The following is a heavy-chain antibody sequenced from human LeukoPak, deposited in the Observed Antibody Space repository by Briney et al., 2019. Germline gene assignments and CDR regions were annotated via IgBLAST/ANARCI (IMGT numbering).Heavy chain of an antibody. CDR3: ARRPIAAAANNWFDP. Sequence: PSETLSLTCTVSGGSISSSSHYWGWIRQPPGRGLEWIGSIYYSGSTYYNPSLKSRVTISVDTSKNQFSLKLSSVTAADTAVYYCARRPIAAAANNWFDPWGQGTLVTVSS. CDR2: IYYSGST. D-gene: IGHD6-13*01. CDR1: GGSISSSSHY. J-gene: IGHJ5*02. V-gene: IGHV4-39*01.